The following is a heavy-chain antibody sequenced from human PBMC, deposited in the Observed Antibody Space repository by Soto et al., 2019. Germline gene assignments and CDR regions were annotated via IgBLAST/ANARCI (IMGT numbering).Heavy chain of an antibody. CDR1: GGSFSGYY. V-gene: IGHV4-34*01. D-gene: IGHD6-13*01. Sequence: SETLSLTCAVYGGSFSGYYWSWIRQPPGKGLEWIGEINHSGSTNYNPSLKSRVTISVDTSKNQFSLKLSSVTAADTAVYYCSSARVRSSSWYMGPGHELDYWAQGTLVTVSS. CDR2: INHSGST. J-gene: IGHJ4*02. CDR3: SSARVRSSSWYMGPGHELDY.